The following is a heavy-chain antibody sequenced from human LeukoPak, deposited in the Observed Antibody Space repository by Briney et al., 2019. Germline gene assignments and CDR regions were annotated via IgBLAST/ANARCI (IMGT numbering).Heavy chain of an antibody. CDR3: ARSNVLLWFGELLSIDY. D-gene: IGHD3-10*01. CDR1: GFTFSRYA. Sequence: GGSLRLSCAVSGFTFSRYAMRWVRQAPGKGLEWVSAVTGGGESTYYADSVKGRFTISRDNAKNSLYLQMNSLRAEDTAVYYCARSNVLLWFGELLSIDYWGQGTLVTVSS. CDR2: VTGGGEST. V-gene: IGHV3-23*01. J-gene: IGHJ4*02.